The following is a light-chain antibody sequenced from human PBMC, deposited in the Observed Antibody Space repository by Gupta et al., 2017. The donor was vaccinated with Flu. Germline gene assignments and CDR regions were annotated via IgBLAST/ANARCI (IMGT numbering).Light chain of an antibody. V-gene: IGLV2-11*01. CDR3: YSYASSPVV. CDR2: DVS. Sequence: QSALTQPRSVSGSPGQSVTVSCTGTSSDVGGYDFVSWYQQPPGEVPILMVYDVSKRPSGVPDRFSGSKSGNTASLTISGLQAEDEAVYYCYSYASSPVVFGGGTRLTVL. CDR1: SSDVGGYDF. J-gene: IGLJ2*01.